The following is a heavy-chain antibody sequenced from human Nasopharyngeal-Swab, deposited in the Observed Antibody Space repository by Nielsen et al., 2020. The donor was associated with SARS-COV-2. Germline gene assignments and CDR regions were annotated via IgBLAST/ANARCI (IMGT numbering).Heavy chain of an antibody. CDR1: GYTFTSYA. D-gene: IGHD2-15*01. CDR3: ARREEAFGYCSGGSCYSYYDYYYYMDV. CDR2: INTNTGNP. Sequence: ASVKVSCKASGYTFTSYAMNWVRQAPGQGLEWMGWINTNTGNPTYAQGFTGRFVVSLDTSVSTAYLQISSLKAEDTAVYYCARREEAFGYCSGGSCYSYYDYYYYMDVWGKGTTVTVSS. J-gene: IGHJ6*03. V-gene: IGHV7-4-1*02.